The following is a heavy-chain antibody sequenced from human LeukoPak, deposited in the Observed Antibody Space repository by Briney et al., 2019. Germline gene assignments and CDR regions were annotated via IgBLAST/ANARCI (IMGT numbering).Heavy chain of an antibody. J-gene: IGHJ4*02. CDR3: ARDDRENNGGYPAPDY. CDR2: IYYSGST. Sequence: PSQTLSLTCIVSGGSISPYYWNWIRQPPGKGLEWIGYIYYSGSTNYNPSLKSRVTISVDTSKNQFSLKLNSVTAADTAVYYCARDDRENNGGYPAPDYWGQGTLVTVSS. CDR1: GGSISPYY. D-gene: IGHD3-16*02. V-gene: IGHV4-59*01.